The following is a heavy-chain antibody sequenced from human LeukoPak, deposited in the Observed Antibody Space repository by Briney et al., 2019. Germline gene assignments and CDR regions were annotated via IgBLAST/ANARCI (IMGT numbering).Heavy chain of an antibody. CDR3: ARDPGWGALDH. V-gene: IGHV3-9*01. CDR1: GSSFDTYA. J-gene: IGHJ4*02. CDR2: ISWNSGDI. D-gene: IGHD3-16*01. Sequence: PGRCLRLSWAASGSSFDTYAMHSGRQAAGKCMEWVSRISWNSGDIGYTDSVEGRFTISRDNAKNLLYLQMNSLRAEDTAVYYCARDPGWGALDHWGQGTLVTVS.